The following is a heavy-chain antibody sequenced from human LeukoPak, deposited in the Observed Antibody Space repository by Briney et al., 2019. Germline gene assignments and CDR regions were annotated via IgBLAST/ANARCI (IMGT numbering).Heavy chain of an antibody. Sequence: ASVKVSCKASGYTLTNYNISWVRQAPGQGLEWMGWINTYKGDTLYAQKLQGRVTMTADTSTDTAYMELRSLRFDDTAVYYCAREFGHCYGDNCFYFFDTWGQGFRVTVSS. J-gene: IGHJ4*02. CDR1: GYTLTNYN. CDR2: INTYKGDT. V-gene: IGHV1-18*01. D-gene: IGHD4-23*01. CDR3: AREFGHCYGDNCFYFFDT.